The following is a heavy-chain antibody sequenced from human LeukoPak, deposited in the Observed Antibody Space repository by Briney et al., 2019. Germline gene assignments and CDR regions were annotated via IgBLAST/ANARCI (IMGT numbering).Heavy chain of an antibody. D-gene: IGHD6-13*01. CDR1: GFTFSSYG. J-gene: IGHJ4*02. CDR3: AKVPGIAAAGVLYFDY. CDR2: IRYDGSNK. V-gene: IGHV3-30*02. Sequence: GGSLRLSCAASGFTFSSYGMHWVRQAPGKGLEWVAFIRYDGSNKYYADSVKGRFTISRDNSKNTLYLQMNSLRAEDTAVYYCAKVPGIAAAGVLYFDYWGQGTLVTVSS.